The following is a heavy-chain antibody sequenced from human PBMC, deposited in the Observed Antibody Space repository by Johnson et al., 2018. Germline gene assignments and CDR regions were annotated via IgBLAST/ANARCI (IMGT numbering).Heavy chain of an antibody. CDR1: GFTFSAYW. J-gene: IGHJ6*04. CDR2: ISDDGSRT. CDR3: SKRGGVTF. Sequence: VQLVESGGGLVQPGGSLRLSCAASGFTFSAYWMHWVRQVPAKGLVWVAHISDDGSRTKYADSVKGRFTISRDNAKNSLYLQMNSLSAEDTAVYYCSKRGGVTFWGKGTTVTVSS. V-gene: IGHV3-74*02. D-gene: IGHD3-16*01.